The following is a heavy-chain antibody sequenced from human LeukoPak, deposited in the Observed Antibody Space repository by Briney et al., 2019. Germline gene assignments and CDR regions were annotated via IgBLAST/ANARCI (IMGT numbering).Heavy chain of an antibody. CDR1: GFTVSSNY. CDR2: IYSGGST. J-gene: IGHJ4*02. V-gene: IGHV3-53*05. CDR3: AKGAQLVAGFARFDY. Sequence: GGSLRLSCAASGFTVSSNYMSWVRQAPGKGLEWVSVIYSGGSTYYADSVKGRFTISRDNSKNTLYLQMNSLRVEDTAVYHCAKGAQLVAGFARFDYWGQGTLVTVSS. D-gene: IGHD6-19*01.